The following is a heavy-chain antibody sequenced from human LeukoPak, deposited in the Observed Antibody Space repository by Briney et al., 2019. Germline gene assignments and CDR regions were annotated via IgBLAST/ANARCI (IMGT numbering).Heavy chain of an antibody. CDR1: GFTFSSYS. D-gene: IGHD3-22*01. J-gene: IGHJ4*02. CDR3: ARDRPGFDYDSSGLHFDY. Sequence: PGGSLRLSCAASGFTFSSYSMNWVRQAPGKGLEWVSYISSSSSTIYYADSVKGRFTISRDNAKNSQYLQMNSLRAEDTAVYYCARDRPGFDYDSSGLHFDYWGQGTLVTVSS. V-gene: IGHV3-48*04. CDR2: ISSSSSTI.